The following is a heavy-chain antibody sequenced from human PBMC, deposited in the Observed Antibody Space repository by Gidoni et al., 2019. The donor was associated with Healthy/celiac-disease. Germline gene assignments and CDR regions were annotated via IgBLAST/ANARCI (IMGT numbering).Heavy chain of an antibody. CDR3: ARDPGPDYGGNLRPAWAGNAFDI. J-gene: IGHJ3*02. V-gene: IGHV4-59*01. CDR1: GGSISSYY. Sequence: QVQLQESGPGLVKPSETLSLTCTVSGGSISSYYWSWIRQPPGKGLEWIGYIYYSGSTNYNPSLKSRVTISVDTSKNQFSLKLSSVTAADTAVYYCARDPGPDYGGNLRPAWAGNAFDIWGQGTMVTVSS. D-gene: IGHD4-17*01. CDR2: IYYSGST.